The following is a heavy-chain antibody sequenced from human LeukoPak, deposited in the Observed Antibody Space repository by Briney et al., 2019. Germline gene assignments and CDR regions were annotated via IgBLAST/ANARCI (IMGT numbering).Heavy chain of an antibody. CDR3: ARRPYYYGSGSYYYYYMDV. Sequence: SQTLSLTCTVSGGSISSGSYYWSWIRQPAGKGLEWIGRIYTSGSTNYNPSLKSRVTISVDTSKDQFSLKLSSVTAADTAVYYCARRPYYYGSGSYYYYYMDVWGKGTTVTVSS. J-gene: IGHJ6*03. CDR1: GGSISSGSYY. D-gene: IGHD3-10*01. V-gene: IGHV4-61*02. CDR2: IYTSGST.